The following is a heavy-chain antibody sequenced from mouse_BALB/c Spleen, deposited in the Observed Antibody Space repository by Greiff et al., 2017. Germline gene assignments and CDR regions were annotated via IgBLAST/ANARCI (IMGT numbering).Heavy chain of an antibody. Sequence: EVMLVESGGGLVKPGGSLKLSCAASGFTFSSYAMSWVRQSPEKRLEWVAEISSGGSYTYYPDTVTGRFTISRDNAKNTLYLEMSSLRSEDTAMYYCARDGGNDYYAMDYWGQGTSVTVSS. V-gene: IGHV5-9-4*01. CDR3: ARDGGNDYYAMDY. CDR2: ISSGGSYT. J-gene: IGHJ4*01. CDR1: GFTFSSYA. D-gene: IGHD2-1*01.